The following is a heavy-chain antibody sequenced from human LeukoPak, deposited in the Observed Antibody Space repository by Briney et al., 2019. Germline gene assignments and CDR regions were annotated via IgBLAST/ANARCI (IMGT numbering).Heavy chain of an antibody. CDR3: ARDREYAFWRSYGTYAYYYFMDV. V-gene: IGHV3-53*01. CDR1: GFTVSSNY. CDR2: IYSGGST. Sequence: GGSLRLSCAASGFTVSSNYMSWVRQAPGRGLEWGSVIYSGGSTYYADSVKGRFTISRDKSKNTVFLLMDSLRSEDTAVYYCARDREYAFWRSYGTYAYYYFMDVWGKGTTDTVSS. D-gene: IGHD3-3*01. J-gene: IGHJ6*03.